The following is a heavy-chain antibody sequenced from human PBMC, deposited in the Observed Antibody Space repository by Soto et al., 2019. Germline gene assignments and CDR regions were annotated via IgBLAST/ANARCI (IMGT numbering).Heavy chain of an antibody. Sequence: PSETLYLTCTVSGGSISSGGYYWSWIRQHPGKGLEWIGYIYYSGSTYYNPSLKSRVTISVDTSKNQFSLKLSSVTAADTAVYYCAREGGGDIVGATNWFDPWGQGTLVTVSS. J-gene: IGHJ5*02. V-gene: IGHV4-31*03. CDR2: IYYSGST. D-gene: IGHD1-26*01. CDR3: AREGGGDIVGATNWFDP. CDR1: GGSISSGGYY.